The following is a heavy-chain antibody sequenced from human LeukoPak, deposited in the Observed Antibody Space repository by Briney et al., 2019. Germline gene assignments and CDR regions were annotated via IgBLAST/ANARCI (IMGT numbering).Heavy chain of an antibody. D-gene: IGHD3-3*01. CDR1: GFTFSSYG. J-gene: IGHJ6*03. V-gene: IGHV3-30*03. Sequence: GGSLRLSCAASGFTFSSYGMHWVRQAPGKGLEWVAVISYDGSNKYYADSVKGRFTISRDNSKNTLYLQMSSLTTEDTAFYYCARGHGAFGYYFINVWGKGTTVTVSS. CDR3: ARGHGAFGYYFINV. CDR2: ISYDGSNK.